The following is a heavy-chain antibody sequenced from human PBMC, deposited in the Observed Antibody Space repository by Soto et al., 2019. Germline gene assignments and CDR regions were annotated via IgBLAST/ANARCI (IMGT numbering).Heavy chain of an antibody. CDR3: ARDLNLGLAAG. J-gene: IGHJ4*02. V-gene: IGHV1-18*01. D-gene: IGHD1-26*01. Sequence: QVQLVQSGAEVKKPGASVKVSCKASGYTFTSYGISWVRQAPGQGLEWMGWISAYNGNKKYAKKXXXXXXXXXXXXXXXXXXXXXXXXXXXXXXXXCARDLNLGLAAGWGQGTLVTVSS. CDR2: ISAYNGNK. CDR1: GYTFTSYG.